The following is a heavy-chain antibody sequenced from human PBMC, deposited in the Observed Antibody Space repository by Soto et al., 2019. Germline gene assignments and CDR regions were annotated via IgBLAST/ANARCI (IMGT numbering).Heavy chain of an antibody. V-gene: IGHV2-5*01. CDR1: GFSLTTSGEG. J-gene: IGHJ4*02. D-gene: IGHD3-10*01. CDR3: ALIRPSYFYGSGSDFYFDY. Sequence: QITLKESGPPLVNPTQTLTLSCTFSGFSLTTSGEGVGWIRQSPGKALEWLALLYGHGDKRYSPSLTSRLTITKDTSRSQVVLTMTNMEPVDTATYYCALIRPSYFYGSGSDFYFDYWGQGTLVIVSS. CDR2: LYGHGDK.